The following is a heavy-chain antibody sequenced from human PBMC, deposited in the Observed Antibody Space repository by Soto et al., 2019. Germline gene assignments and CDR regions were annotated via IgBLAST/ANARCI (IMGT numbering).Heavy chain of an antibody. J-gene: IGHJ4*02. D-gene: IGHD2-21*01. V-gene: IGHV3-72*01. Sequence: EVQLVESGGCLVQPGGSLRLSCVVSGFTLSDHYMDWVRQAPGKGLEWVGRTRNKANIYTTEYAASVKGRFSISRDDSKNSLYLQMNSLKTEDTAIYYCAKAGGDNRYFDSWGQGILVTVSS. CDR3: AKAGGDNRYFDS. CDR1: GFTLSDHY. CDR2: TRNKANIYTT.